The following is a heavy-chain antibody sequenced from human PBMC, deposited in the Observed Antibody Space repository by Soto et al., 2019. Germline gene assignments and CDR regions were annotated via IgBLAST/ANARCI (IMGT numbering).Heavy chain of an antibody. CDR2: ISGSGGST. D-gene: IGHD6-19*01. CDR1: GFTFSSYA. V-gene: IGHV3-23*01. CDR3: AKEDSSGRPPIDY. Sequence: GGSLRLSCAASGFTFSSYAIIFFRHAPWKGLEWVSAISGSGGSTYYADSVKGRFTISRDNSKNTLYLQMNSLRAEDTAVYYCAKEDSSGRPPIDYWGQGTLVTVSS. J-gene: IGHJ4*02.